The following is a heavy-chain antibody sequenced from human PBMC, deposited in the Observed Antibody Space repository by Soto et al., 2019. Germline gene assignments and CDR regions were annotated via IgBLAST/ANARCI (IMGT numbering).Heavy chain of an antibody. V-gene: IGHV3-53*01. J-gene: IGHJ6*02. CDR2: IYSGGST. Sequence: GGSLRLSCAASGFTVSSNYMSWVRQAPGKGLEWVSVIYSGGSTYYADSVKGRFTISRDNSKNTLYLQMNSLRAEDTAVYYCARGLSYYGSGSYEQYYYYGMDVWGQGTTVTVSS. D-gene: IGHD3-10*01. CDR3: ARGLSYYGSGSYEQYYYYGMDV. CDR1: GFTVSSNY.